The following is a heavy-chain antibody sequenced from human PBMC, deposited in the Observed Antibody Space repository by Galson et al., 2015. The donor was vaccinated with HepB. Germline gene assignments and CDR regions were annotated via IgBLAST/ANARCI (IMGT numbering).Heavy chain of an antibody. CDR3: ARMRDECCRGNGCHFFDY. J-gene: IGHJ4*02. Sequence: SLRLSCAASGFTFSSYSMNWVRQAPGKGLKWVSSISTSSSYIYYADSVKGRFTISRDNAKNSLYLQMNSLRDDDTAVYYCARMRDECCRGNGCHFFDYWGQGTLVTVSS. D-gene: IGHD2-21*01. CDR1: GFTFSSYS. V-gene: IGHV3-21*01. CDR2: ISTSSSYI.